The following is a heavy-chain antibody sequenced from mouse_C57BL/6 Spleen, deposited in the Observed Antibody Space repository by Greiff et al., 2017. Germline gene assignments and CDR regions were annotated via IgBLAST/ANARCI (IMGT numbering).Heavy chain of an antibody. CDR3: ARQGTGCFDY. J-gene: IGHJ2*01. CDR1: GFTFSSYT. D-gene: IGHD4-1*01. Sequence: EVKLQESGGGLVKPGGSLKLSCAASGFTFSSYTMSWVRQTPEKRLEWVATISGGGGNTYYPDSVKGRFTISRDNAKNTLYLQMSSLRSEDTALYYCARQGTGCFDYWGQGTTLTVSS. CDR2: ISGGGGNT. V-gene: IGHV5-9*01.